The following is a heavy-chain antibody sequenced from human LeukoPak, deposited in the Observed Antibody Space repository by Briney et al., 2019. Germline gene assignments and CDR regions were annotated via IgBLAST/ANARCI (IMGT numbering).Heavy chain of an antibody. J-gene: IGHJ5*02. V-gene: IGHV1-69*01. D-gene: IGHD2-8*01. Sequence: SVKVSCKASGGTFSSYAISWVRQAPGQGLEWMGGIIPIFGTANYAQKFQGRVTITADESTSTAYMELSRLRSDDTAKYYCAREPLYCTNGVCYSGWFDPWGQGSLVTVSS. CDR3: AREPLYCTNGVCYSGWFDP. CDR2: IIPIFGTA. CDR1: GGTFSSYA.